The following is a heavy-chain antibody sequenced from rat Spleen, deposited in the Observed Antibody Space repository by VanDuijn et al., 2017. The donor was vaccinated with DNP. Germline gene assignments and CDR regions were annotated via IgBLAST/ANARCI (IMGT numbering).Heavy chain of an antibody. D-gene: IGHD5-1*01. CDR3: ARDPQLGARFDY. J-gene: IGHJ2*01. CDR1: GFSLTTYN. Sequence: QVQMKETGPGLVQTTQTLSVTCTVSGFSLTTYNVHWVRQPPGQGLEWLGVIWNTGDTRYNSALKSRLSISRDTSKSQVFLKMNSLQTEDTATYSCARDPQLGARFDYWGQGVMVTVSS. V-gene: IGHV2-41*01. CDR2: IWNTGDT.